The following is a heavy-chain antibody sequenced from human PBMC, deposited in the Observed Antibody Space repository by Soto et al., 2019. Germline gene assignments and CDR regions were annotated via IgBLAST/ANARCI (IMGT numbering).Heavy chain of an antibody. CDR2: ISSSGSTI. V-gene: IGHV3-11*01. D-gene: IGHD2-2*01. J-gene: IGHJ4*02. CDR3: ARVGVASYAPYYFDY. Sequence: GGSLRLSCASSGFTFSDYYMSWIRQAPGKGLEWVSYISSSGSTIYYADSVKGRFTISRDNAKNSLYLQMNSLRAEDTAVYYCARVGVASYAPYYFDYWGQGTLVTVSS. CDR1: GFTFSDYY.